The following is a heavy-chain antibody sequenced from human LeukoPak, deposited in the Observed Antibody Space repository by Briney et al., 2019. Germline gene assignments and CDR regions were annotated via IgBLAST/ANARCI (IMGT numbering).Heavy chain of an antibody. CDR3: ARRRYYDGSGYLE. CDR2: IYYGGRT. D-gene: IGHD3-22*01. CDR1: GDSVSRSDSY. J-gene: IGHJ1*01. Sequence: SETLSLTCSVSGDSVSRSDSYWDWIRQPPGKGLEWIGTIYYGGRTYYSPSLKRRVTMSVDPSNKQFSLNLRSVTPADTALYYCARRRYYDGSGYLEWGQGTLLSVSS. V-gene: IGHV4-39*01.